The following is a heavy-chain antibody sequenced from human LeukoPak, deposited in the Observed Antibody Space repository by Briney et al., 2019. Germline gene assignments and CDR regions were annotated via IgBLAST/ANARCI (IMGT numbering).Heavy chain of an antibody. J-gene: IGHJ5*02. CDR3: ARDLGQYYDTSDNWFDP. D-gene: IGHD3-22*01. CDR1: GFIFSDYY. CDR2: ISSSGITI. Sequence: PGGSLRLSCAASGFIFSDYYMSWIRQAPGKGLEWVSYISSSGITIYYADSVKGRFTISRDNAKNTLNLQMNSLRAEDTAVYYCARDLGQYYDTSDNWFDPWGQGTLVTVSS. V-gene: IGHV3-11*04.